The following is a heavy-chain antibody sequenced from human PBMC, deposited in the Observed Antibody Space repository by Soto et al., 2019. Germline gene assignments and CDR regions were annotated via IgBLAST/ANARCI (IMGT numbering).Heavy chain of an antibody. D-gene: IGHD6-19*01. Sequence: VKVSCKASGYTFTSYDINWVRQATGQGLEWMGLMNPNSGNTGYAQKFQGRVTMTRNTSISTAYMELSSLRSEDTAVYYCARGLLGKGIAVAYWGQGTLVTVSS. CDR1: GYTFTSYD. V-gene: IGHV1-8*01. CDR3: ARGLLGKGIAVAY. J-gene: IGHJ4*02. CDR2: MNPNSGNT.